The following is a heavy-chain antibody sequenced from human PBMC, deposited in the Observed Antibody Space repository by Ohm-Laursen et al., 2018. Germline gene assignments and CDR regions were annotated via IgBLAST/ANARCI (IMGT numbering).Heavy chain of an antibody. V-gene: IGHV3-7*01. Sequence: GSLRLSCSASGFTFSSYSMNWVRQAPGKGLEWVANIKQDGSEKYYVDSVKGRFTISRDNAKNSLYLQMNSLRAEDTAVDYCARGVGPSVVPWWWLYDYWGQGTLVTVSS. CDR3: ARGVGPSVVPWWWLYDY. CDR2: IKQDGSEK. D-gene: IGHD2-15*01. CDR1: GFTFSSYS. J-gene: IGHJ4*02.